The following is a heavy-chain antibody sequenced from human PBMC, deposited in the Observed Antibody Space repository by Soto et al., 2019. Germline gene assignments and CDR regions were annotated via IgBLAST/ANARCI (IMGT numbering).Heavy chain of an antibody. CDR3: ARDGRPPPDQLLLWIFDS. Sequence: ASVKVSCKASGGTFSSYAISWVRQAPGQGLEWMGGIIPIFGTANYAQKFQGRVTITTDESTSTAYMELSSLRSEDTAVYYCARDGRPPPDQLLLWIFDSWGPGTLFTVP. CDR2: IIPIFGTA. CDR1: GGTFSSYA. V-gene: IGHV1-69*05. D-gene: IGHD2-21*01. J-gene: IGHJ4*02.